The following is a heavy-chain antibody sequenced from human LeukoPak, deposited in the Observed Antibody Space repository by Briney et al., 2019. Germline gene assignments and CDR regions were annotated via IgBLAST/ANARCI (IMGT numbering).Heavy chain of an antibody. Sequence: GASVKVSCKASGYTFTSNGISWVRQAPGQGLEWMGWISTYSGNTNYAQKFQGRVTMTTDIDTSTAYMEVRSLRSDDTAAYYCARDKDHGFDTWGQGTMVTVSS. CDR1: GYTFTSNG. CDR3: ARDKDHGFDT. V-gene: IGHV1-18*01. CDR2: ISTYSGNT. J-gene: IGHJ3*02.